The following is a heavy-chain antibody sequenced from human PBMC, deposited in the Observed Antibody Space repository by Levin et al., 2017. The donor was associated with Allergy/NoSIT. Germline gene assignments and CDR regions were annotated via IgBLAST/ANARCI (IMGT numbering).Heavy chain of an antibody. Sequence: HAGGSLRLSCAASGFTFSNYAMNWVRQAAGKGLEWVSGITGDAEDTHYADSVKGRFTISRDNSKNTVYLQMNSLRAEDTAIYYCAKGITIFGVGRLDCWGQGTLVTVSS. V-gene: IGHV3-23*01. CDR2: ITGDAEDT. CDR1: GFTFSNYA. CDR3: AKGITIFGVGRLDC. D-gene: IGHD3-3*01. J-gene: IGHJ4*02.